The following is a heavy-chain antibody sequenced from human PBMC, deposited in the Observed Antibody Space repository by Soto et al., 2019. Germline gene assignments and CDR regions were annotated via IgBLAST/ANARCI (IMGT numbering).Heavy chain of an antibody. Sequence: EVQLVESGGGLGQPGGSLRLSCAASGFTFSSYWMSWVRQAPGKGLEWVANIKQDGSEKYYVDSVKGRFTISRDNAKNSLYLQMNSLRAEDTAVYYCARMEYGYSYGWGNWFDPWGQGTLVTVSS. CDR3: ARMEYGYSYGWGNWFDP. V-gene: IGHV3-7*03. CDR2: IKQDGSEK. J-gene: IGHJ5*02. CDR1: GFTFSSYW. D-gene: IGHD5-18*01.